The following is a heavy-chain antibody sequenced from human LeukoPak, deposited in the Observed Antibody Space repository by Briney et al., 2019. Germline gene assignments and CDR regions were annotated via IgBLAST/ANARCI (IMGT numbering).Heavy chain of an antibody. J-gene: IGHJ4*02. V-gene: IGHV3-23*01. CDR3: ASGPDIVVVPAAIPVVDY. D-gene: IGHD2-2*02. CDR2: INGSGGST. CDR1: GFTFSSYA. Sequence: GGSLRLSCAASGFTFSSYAMSWVRQAPGKGLEWVSAINGSGGSTYYADSVKGRFTISRDNSKNTLYLQMNSLRAEDTAVYYCASGPDIVVVPAAIPVVDYWGQGTLVTVSS.